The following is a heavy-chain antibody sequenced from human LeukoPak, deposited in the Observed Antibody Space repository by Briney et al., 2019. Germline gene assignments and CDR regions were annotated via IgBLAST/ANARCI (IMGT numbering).Heavy chain of an antibody. Sequence: PSQTLSLTCIVSGGSISSGDYYWSWIRQPPGKGLEWIGYIYYSGSTYYNPSLKSRVTISVDTPKNQFSMKLSSVTAEDTAVYYCARVYSSGYYDRRFDYWGQGTLVTVSS. CDR2: IYYSGST. V-gene: IGHV4-30-4*01. J-gene: IGHJ4*02. CDR1: GGSISSGDYY. CDR3: ARVYSSGYYDRRFDY. D-gene: IGHD3-22*01.